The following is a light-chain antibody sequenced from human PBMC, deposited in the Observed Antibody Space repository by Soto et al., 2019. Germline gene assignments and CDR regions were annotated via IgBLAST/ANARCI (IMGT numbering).Light chain of an antibody. V-gene: IGKV3-20*01. Sequence: EIVLTQSPGTLSLSPGERATLSCRASQTVSSGFLAWYQQKPGQAPRLLIYGASSRATGIPDRFSGSGSGADFTLTISRLEPEDFAVYYCQQYGSLPPYTFGQGPKLDIK. CDR2: GAS. CDR1: QTVSSGF. CDR3: QQYGSLPPYT. J-gene: IGKJ2*01.